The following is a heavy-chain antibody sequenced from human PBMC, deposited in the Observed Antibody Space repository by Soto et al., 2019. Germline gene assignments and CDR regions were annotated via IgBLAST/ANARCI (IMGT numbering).Heavy chain of an antibody. V-gene: IGHV1-69*06. D-gene: IGHD4-17*01. CDR1: GGTFKRYV. Sequence: VQLVQSGAEVKKPGSSVKVSCKGPGGTFKRYVISWVRQAPGQGLEWMGGIIPVFGSAHYAQKFQGRVIITADKDTSTAYMESSSLRSEDTAIYYCARGSDYGDHIYDYWGQGTLVTVSS. J-gene: IGHJ4*02. CDR2: IIPVFGSA. CDR3: ARGSDYGDHIYDY.